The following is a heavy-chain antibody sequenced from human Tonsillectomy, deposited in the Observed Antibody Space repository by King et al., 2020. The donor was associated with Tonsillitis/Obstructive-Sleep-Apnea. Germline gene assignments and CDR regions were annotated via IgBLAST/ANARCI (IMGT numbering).Heavy chain of an antibody. CDR2: IYSSGTT. Sequence: PLQESGPGLVKPSETLSLSCSVSGGSISSGSYYWAWVRQPPGKGLEWIGSIYSSGTTYYNPSRKSRVPISVDTAKNKFSLRLSSVIAADTAIYFCAILIWVEGGDCYYYFSDWGQGTLVTVSS. J-gene: IGHJ4*02. CDR1: GGSISSGSYY. V-gene: IGHV4-39*01. D-gene: IGHD2-21*01. CDR3: AILIWVEGGDCYYYFSD.